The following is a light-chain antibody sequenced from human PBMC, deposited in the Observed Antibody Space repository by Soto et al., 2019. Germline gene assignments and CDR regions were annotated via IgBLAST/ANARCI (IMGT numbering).Light chain of an antibody. CDR3: QQYNNWPIT. CDR1: QTVTSSF. J-gene: IGKJ5*01. V-gene: IGKV3-20*01. Sequence: EIVLTQSPGTLSLSPGERATLSCRASQTVTSSFLAWYQRKPGQAPRLLIYGASDRATGIPDRFSGSGSGTDFTLTINRLEPEDFAVYYCQQYNNWPITFGQGTRLEIK. CDR2: GAS.